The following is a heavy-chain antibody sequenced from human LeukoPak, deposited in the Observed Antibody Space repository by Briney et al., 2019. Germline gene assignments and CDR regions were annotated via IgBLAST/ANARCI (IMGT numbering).Heavy chain of an antibody. D-gene: IGHD3-16*01. Sequence: SETLSLTCTVSGGSISSYYWSWIRQPPGKGLEWIGYIYYRGSTNYNPSLKSRVTISVDTSKNQFSLKLSSVTAADTAVYYCAKDQRYDYVWGSDDTDGSFDPWGQGTLVTVSS. CDR2: IYYRGST. V-gene: IGHV4-59*01. CDR3: AKDQRYDYVWGSDDTDGSFDP. J-gene: IGHJ5*02. CDR1: GGSISSYY.